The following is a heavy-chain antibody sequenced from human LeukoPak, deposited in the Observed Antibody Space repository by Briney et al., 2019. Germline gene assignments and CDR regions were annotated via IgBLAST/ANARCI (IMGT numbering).Heavy chain of an antibody. J-gene: IGHJ6*02. V-gene: IGHV4-59*01. D-gene: IGHD4-17*01. CDR3: ARALVGDTVTTQGYYYGMDV. Sequence: SETLSLTCTGSGGSISSYYWSWIRQPPGKGLEWIGYIYYSGSTNYNPSLKSRVTISVDTSKSQFSLKLSSVTAADTAVYYCARALVGDTVTTQGYYYGMDVWGQGTTVTVSS. CDR2: IYYSGST. CDR1: GGSISSYY.